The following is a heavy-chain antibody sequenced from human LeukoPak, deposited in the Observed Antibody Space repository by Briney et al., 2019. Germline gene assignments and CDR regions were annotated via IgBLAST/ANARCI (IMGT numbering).Heavy chain of an antibody. J-gene: IGHJ6*02. Sequence: SETLSLTCAVYGGAFSGYYWSWIRQPPGKGLEWIGEINHRGSTNYNPSLKSRVTISVDTSKNQFSLKLSSVTAADTAVYYCARVKYYDSSGSNYYYGMDVWGQGTTVTVSS. CDR2: INHRGST. CDR1: GGAFSGYY. V-gene: IGHV4-34*01. CDR3: ARVKYYDSSGSNYYYGMDV. D-gene: IGHD3-22*01.